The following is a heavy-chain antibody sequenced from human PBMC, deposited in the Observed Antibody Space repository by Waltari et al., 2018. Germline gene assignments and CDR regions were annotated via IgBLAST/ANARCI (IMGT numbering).Heavy chain of an antibody. CDR3: ARPAWNDPPYYYGMDV. CDR1: GFKFSSYG. Sequence: QVQVVASGGGAVQPGQSLRLSCVTSGFKFSSYGMQWVRQAPGKGLEWVAVIWYDGSNTDYRESVKGRFTISRDNVKNTVDLQMNNLRVEDTAVYYCARPAWNDPPYYYGMDVWGPGTTVSVSS. CDR2: IWYDGSNT. D-gene: IGHD1-1*01. J-gene: IGHJ6*02. V-gene: IGHV3-33*01.